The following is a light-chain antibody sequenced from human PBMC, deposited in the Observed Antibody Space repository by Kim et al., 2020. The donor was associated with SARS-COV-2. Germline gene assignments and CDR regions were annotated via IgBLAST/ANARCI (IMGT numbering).Light chain of an antibody. Sequence: DIQMTQSPSSLSASVGDRVTITCRASQSISSYLNWYQQKPGKAPKLLIYAASSLQSGVPSRFSGSGSGTDFTLTISSLQPEDFATYYGQQSYSTPRTFGQGTKLEI. J-gene: IGKJ2*01. CDR3: QQSYSTPRT. V-gene: IGKV1-39*01. CDR2: AAS. CDR1: QSISSY.